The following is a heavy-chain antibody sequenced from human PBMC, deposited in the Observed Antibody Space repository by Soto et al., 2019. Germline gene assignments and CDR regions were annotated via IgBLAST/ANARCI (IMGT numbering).Heavy chain of an antibody. CDR3: ARCYRYDFGSDSTAPSYYFDY. D-gene: IGHD3-3*01. V-gene: IGHV1-18*01. J-gene: IGHJ4*02. CDR2: IRSYNENT. CDR1: GYTFTDYG. Sequence: QVQLVQSGAEVKKPGASVKVSCKASGYTFTDYGITWVRQAPGQGLEWMGWIRSYNENTNYANKLQGRVTMTTDTSTTTTYMELRSLRPDDTAVYYCARCYRYDFGSDSTAPSYYFDYWGQGTLVTVSS.